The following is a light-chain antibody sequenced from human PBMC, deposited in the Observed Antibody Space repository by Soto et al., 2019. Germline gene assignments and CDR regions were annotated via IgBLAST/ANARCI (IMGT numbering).Light chain of an antibody. J-gene: IGKJ4*01. CDR2: GAS. CDR1: QSVSSSY. Sequence: IVLTQSPVTLSLSPCERATLSCSASQSVSSSYLAWYQQKPGQAPRLLIYGASSRATGIPDRFSGSGSGTDFTLTISRLEPEDFAVYYCQQYGSSPLTFGGGTKVDIK. CDR3: QQYGSSPLT. V-gene: IGKV3-20*01.